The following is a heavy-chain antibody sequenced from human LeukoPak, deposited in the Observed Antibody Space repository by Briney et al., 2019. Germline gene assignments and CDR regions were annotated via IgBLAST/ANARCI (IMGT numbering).Heavy chain of an antibody. J-gene: IGHJ6*04. CDR1: GFTFSSYA. CDR2: ISGSGGST. V-gene: IGHV3-23*01. CDR3: AKRVAYDYGMDV. Sequence: GSLRLSCAASGFTFSSYAMSWVRQAPGKGLEWVSVISGSGGSTYYTDSVKGRFTISRDNSKNTLYLQMNSLRAEDTAVYCCAKRVAYDYGMDVWGKGTTVTVSS.